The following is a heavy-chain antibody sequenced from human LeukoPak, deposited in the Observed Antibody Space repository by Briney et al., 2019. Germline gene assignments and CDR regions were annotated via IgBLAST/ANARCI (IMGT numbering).Heavy chain of an antibody. CDR2: INHSGST. J-gene: IGHJ4*02. Sequence: PSETLSLTCAVYGGSFSGYYWSWIRQPPGKGLEWIGEINHSGSTNYNPSLKSRVTISVDTSKNQFSLNLSSVTAADTAVYYCARDGLVGDGYNNDYWGQGTLVTVSS. V-gene: IGHV4-34*01. CDR3: ARDGLVGDGYNNDY. D-gene: IGHD5-24*01. CDR1: GGSFSGYY.